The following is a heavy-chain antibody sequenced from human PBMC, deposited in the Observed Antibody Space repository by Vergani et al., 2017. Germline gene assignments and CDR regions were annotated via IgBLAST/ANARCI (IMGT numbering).Heavy chain of an antibody. V-gene: IGHV3-23*01. CDR3: ARWYGSSWYYSYYYMDV. Sequence: EVQLLESGGGLVQPGGSLRLSCAASGFTFSSYAMSWVRQAPGKGLEWVSAISGSGGSTYYADSVKGRFTISRDNAKNSLYLQMNSLRAEDTAVYYCARWYGSSWYYSYYYMDVWGKGP. D-gene: IGHD6-13*01. CDR1: GFTFSSYA. J-gene: IGHJ6*03. CDR2: ISGSGGST.